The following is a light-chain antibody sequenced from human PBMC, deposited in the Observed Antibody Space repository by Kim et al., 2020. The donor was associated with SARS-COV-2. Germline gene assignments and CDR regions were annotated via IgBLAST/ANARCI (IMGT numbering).Light chain of an antibody. J-gene: IGLJ2*01. Sequence: QSVVTQPPSASGSPGQSVTISCTGTSSDFGAYKYVSWYQHHPGKAPKVMIYEVDKRPSGVPDRFSGSKSGNTASLTVSGLQAEDEADYYCVSYGGGGTDVVFGGGTQLTVL. V-gene: IGLV2-8*01. CDR1: SSDFGAYKY. CDR2: EVD. CDR3: VSYGGGGTDVV.